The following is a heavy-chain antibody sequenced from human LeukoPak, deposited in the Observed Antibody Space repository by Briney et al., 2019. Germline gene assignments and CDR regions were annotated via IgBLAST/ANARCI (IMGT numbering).Heavy chain of an antibody. CDR2: INHSGST. D-gene: IGHD1-26*01. V-gene: IGHV4-34*01. CDR3: ARARFFIVGATNWFDP. J-gene: IGHJ5*02. Sequence: SETLSLTCAVYGGSFSGYYWSWIRQPPGKGLEWIGEINHSGSTNYNLSLKSRVTISVDTSKNQFSLKLSSVTAADTAVYYCARARFFIVGATNWFDPWGQGTLVTVSS. CDR1: GGSFSGYY.